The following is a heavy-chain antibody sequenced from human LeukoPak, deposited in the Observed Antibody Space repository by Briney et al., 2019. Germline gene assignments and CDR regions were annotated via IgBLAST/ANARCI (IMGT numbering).Heavy chain of an antibody. V-gene: IGHV4-34*01. CDR2: INHSGST. D-gene: IGHD5-18*01. J-gene: IGHJ4*02. CDR3: ESARYSYGTYFDY. Sequence: SETLSLTCTVYGGSFSGYYWSWIRQPPGKGLEWIGEINHSGSTNYNPSLKSRVTISVDTSKNQFSLKLSSVTAEVTAVYYCESARYSYGTYFDYWGQGTLVTVSS. CDR1: GGSFSGYY.